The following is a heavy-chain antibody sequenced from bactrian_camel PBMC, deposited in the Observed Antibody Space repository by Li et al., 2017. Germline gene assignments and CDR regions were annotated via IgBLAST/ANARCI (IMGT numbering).Heavy chain of an antibody. CDR2: IRRSGSA. J-gene: IGHJ6*01. V-gene: IGHV3S53*01. CDR1: GHSRGSNC. CDR3: AAGYWAVRGGYCGTVRREYGS. Sequence: VQLVESGGDSVRPGGSLRLTCVVSGHSRGSNCVGWYRLPPGRAPAEREGIAAIRRSGSAYYADSVQGRFTISQDSAKTTVYLQMNNLGPEDTAIYYCAAGYWAVRGGYCGTVRREYGSWGQGTQVTV. D-gene: IGHD2*01.